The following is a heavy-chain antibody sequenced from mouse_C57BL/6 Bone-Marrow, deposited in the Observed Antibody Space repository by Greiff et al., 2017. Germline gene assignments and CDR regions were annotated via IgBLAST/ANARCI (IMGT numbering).Heavy chain of an antibody. CDR3: ASLGGFAY. J-gene: IGHJ3*01. CDR2: ISDGGSYT. V-gene: IGHV5-4*01. Sequence: QLVESGGGLVKPGGSLTLSCAASGFTFSSYAMSWVRQTPEKRLEWVATISDGGSYTYYPDNVKGRFTISRDNAKNNLYLQMSHLKSEDTAMYYCASLGGFAYWGQGTLVTVSA. CDR1: GFTFSSYA. D-gene: IGHD4-1*01.